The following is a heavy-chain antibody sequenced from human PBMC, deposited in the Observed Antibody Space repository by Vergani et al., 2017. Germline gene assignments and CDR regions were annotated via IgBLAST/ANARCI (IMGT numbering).Heavy chain of an antibody. J-gene: IGHJ4*02. CDR1: GYSFTSYW. CDR2: IYPGDSDT. D-gene: IGHD5-12*01. CDR3: ARGATRDYIVATEFDY. Sequence: EVQLVQSGAEVKKPGESLKISCKGSGYSFTSYWIGWVRQMPGKGLEWMGIIYPGDSDTRHSPSFQGQVTISADKSISTAYLQWSSLKASDTAMYYCARGATRDYIVATEFDYWGQGTLVTVSS. V-gene: IGHV5-51*01.